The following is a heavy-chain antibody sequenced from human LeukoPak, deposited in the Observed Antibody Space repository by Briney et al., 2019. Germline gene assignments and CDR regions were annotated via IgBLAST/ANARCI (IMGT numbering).Heavy chain of an antibody. CDR2: ISGSGGST. D-gene: IGHD6-19*01. Sequence: GGSLRLSCAASGFTFSSYAMSWVRQAPGKGLEWVSAISGSGGSTYYADSVKGRFTISRDNSKNTLYLQINSLRAEDTAVYYCAKDHLPGTVVADRDYWGQGTLVTVSS. CDR1: GFTFSSYA. J-gene: IGHJ4*02. CDR3: AKDHLPGTVVADRDY. V-gene: IGHV3-23*01.